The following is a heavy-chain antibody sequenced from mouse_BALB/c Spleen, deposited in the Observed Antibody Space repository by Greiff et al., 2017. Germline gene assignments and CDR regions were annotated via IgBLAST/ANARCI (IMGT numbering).Heavy chain of an antibody. J-gene: IGHJ4*01. CDR3: ARDPIYDGYPYAMDY. Sequence: DVQLQESGPGLVKPSQSLSLTCSVTGYSITSGYYWNWIRQFPGNKLEWMGYISYDGSNNYNPSLKNRISITRDTSKNQFFLKLNSVTTEDTATYYCARDPIYDGYPYAMDYWGQGTSVTVSS. CDR2: ISYDGSN. CDR1: GYSITSGYY. V-gene: IGHV3-6*02. D-gene: IGHD2-3*01.